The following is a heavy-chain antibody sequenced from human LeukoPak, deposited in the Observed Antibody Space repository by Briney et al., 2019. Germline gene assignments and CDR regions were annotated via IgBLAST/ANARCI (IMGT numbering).Heavy chain of an antibody. CDR3: ARDLDKRIPGIAAAGTSGSTDY. V-gene: IGHV3-30*03. D-gene: IGHD6-13*01. J-gene: IGHJ4*02. CDR1: GFTFSSYG. Sequence: PGGSLRLSCAASGFTFSSYGMHWVRQAPGKGLEWVAVISYDGSNKYYADSVKGRFTISRDNSKNTLYLQMNSLRAEDTAVYYCARDLDKRIPGIAAAGTSGSTDYWGQGTLVTVSS. CDR2: ISYDGSNK.